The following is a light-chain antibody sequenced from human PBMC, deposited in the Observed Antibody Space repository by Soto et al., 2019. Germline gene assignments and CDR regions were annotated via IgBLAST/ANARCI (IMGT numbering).Light chain of an antibody. CDR3: QQYADSPRT. Sequence: EIVLTQSPGTLSLSPGERATLSCRASQSVSSSYLAWYQQKPGQAPRLLIYGASNRATGIPDRFSGSGSGTDFTLTISRLEPEDFVVYYCQQYADSPRTFGQGTKVEIK. J-gene: IGKJ1*01. CDR1: QSVSSSY. CDR2: GAS. V-gene: IGKV3-20*01.